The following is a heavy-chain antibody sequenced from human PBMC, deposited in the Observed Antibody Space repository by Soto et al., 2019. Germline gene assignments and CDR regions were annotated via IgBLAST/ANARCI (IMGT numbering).Heavy chain of an antibody. CDR3: ARDGDDCSTNNCYMIDY. D-gene: IGHD2-2*02. CDR2: INAGNGKT. CDR1: GYTFTTYA. V-gene: IGHV1-3*01. J-gene: IGHJ4*02. Sequence: ASVKVSCKASGYTFTTYAMHWVRQAPGQRLEWMGWINAGNGKTKYSQKFQGRVTITRDTSATTAYMELSSLRSEDTAVYYCARDGDDCSTNNCYMIDYCGQGTLVTVSS.